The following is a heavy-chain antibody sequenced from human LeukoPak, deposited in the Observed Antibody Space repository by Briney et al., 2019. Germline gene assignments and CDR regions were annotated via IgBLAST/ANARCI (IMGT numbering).Heavy chain of an antibody. Sequence: GASVKVSCKASGYTFTTYGISWVRQAPGQGLEWMGRISVYNGHTTYAQNFQGRVTMTTETSTSTAYLEVRSLRSDDTARYYCARIAVVVPTGIVGSYFNYMDVWGEGTTVTVSS. J-gene: IGHJ6*03. CDR1: GYTFTTYG. CDR3: ARIAVVVPTGIVGSYFNYMDV. V-gene: IGHV1-18*01. D-gene: IGHD2-2*01. CDR2: ISVYNGHT.